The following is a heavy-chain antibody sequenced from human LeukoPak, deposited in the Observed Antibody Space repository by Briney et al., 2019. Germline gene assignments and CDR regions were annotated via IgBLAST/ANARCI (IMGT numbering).Heavy chain of an antibody. CDR2: INTNTGNP. Sequence: AASVKVSCKASGYTFTSYAMNWVRQAPGQGLEWMGWINTNTGNPTYALGFTGRFVFSLDTSVSTAYLQISSLKAEDTAVYYCARDWGAYYYGSGSYYEGDYWGQGTLVTVSS. D-gene: IGHD3-10*01. CDR3: ARDWGAYYYGSGSYYEGDY. CDR1: GYTFTSYA. V-gene: IGHV7-4-1*02. J-gene: IGHJ4*02.